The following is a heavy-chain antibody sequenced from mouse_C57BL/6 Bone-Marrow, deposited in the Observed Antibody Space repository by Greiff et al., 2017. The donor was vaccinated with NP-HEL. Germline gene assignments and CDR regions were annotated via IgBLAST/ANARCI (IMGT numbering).Heavy chain of an antibody. CDR3: SYDYDGSWYFDV. V-gene: IGHV14-4*01. CDR1: GFNIKDDY. D-gene: IGHD2-4*01. J-gene: IGHJ1*03. Sequence: VQLQQSGAELVRPGASVKLSCTASGFNIKDDYMHWVKQRPEQGLEWIGWIDPENGDTEYASKFQGKATITADTSSNTAYLQLSRLTSEDTAVYYCSYDYDGSWYFDVWGTGTTVTVSS. CDR2: IDPENGDT.